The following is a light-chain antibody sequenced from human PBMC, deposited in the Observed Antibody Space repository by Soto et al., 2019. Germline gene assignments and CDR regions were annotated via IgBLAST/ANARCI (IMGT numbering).Light chain of an antibody. J-gene: IGKJ4*01. CDR3: QQYNNWPALT. CDR2: GAS. V-gene: IGKV3-15*01. Sequence: EIVMTQSPATLSVSPGERATLSCRASQSVSSNLAWYQQKPGQAPRLLIYGASTRATGISGRFSGSGSGTKFTLTIISLQSEDIAVYYCQQYNNWPALTLGGGTKWIS. CDR1: QSVSSN.